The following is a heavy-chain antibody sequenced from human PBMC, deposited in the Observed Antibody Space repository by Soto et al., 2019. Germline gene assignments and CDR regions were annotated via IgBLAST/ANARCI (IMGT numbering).Heavy chain of an antibody. D-gene: IGHD3-10*01. CDR2: INPRTGGT. J-gene: IGHJ4*02. Sequence: QVRLVQSGAEVKKPGASVSLSCQASGYKFTGFFVYWVRLAPGQGLEWMGWINPRTGGTNSAQKFQGRVKLTTDTTSSTAFMELNRLVSDDTAVYYCSSRDDNSESPMDYWGQGTLVTVSS. CDR3: SSRDDNSESPMDY. V-gene: IGHV1-2*02. CDR1: GYKFTGFF.